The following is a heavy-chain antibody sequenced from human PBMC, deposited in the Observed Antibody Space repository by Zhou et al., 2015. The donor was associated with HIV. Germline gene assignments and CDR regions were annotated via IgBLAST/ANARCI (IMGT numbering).Heavy chain of an antibody. V-gene: IGHV3-48*01. CDR1: RFTFSSYS. CDR2: ISGSSRII. D-gene: IGHD7-27*01. CDR3: ARDRGQMGMLDF. J-gene: IGHJ4*02. Sequence: VQLVESGGGVVQAGGSLRLSCAASRFTFSSYSMTWVRQAPGKGLEWVSYISGSSRIIYYGDSVKGRFTISRDNAKNSLHLHMHSLRVEDTAVYYCARDRGQMGMLDFWGQGTLVTVSS.